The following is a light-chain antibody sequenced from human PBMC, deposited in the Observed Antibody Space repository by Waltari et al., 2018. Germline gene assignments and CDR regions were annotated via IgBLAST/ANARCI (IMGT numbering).Light chain of an antibody. CDR2: EVS. V-gene: IGLV2-8*01. CDR3: SSYAGSNNLYVV. J-gene: IGLJ2*01. CDR1: SSDVGGYHY. Sequence: QSALTQPPSASGSPGQSVPIPCTGTSSDVGGYHYVSWYQQHPGKAPKLMIYEVSKRPSGVPDRFSGSKSGNTASLTVSGLQAEDEADYYCSSYAGSNNLYVVFGGGTKLTVL.